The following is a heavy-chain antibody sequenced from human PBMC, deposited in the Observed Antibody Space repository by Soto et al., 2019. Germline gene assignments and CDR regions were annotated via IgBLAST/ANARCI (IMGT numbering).Heavy chain of an antibody. D-gene: IGHD1-7*01. CDR1: GGTFSNYV. J-gene: IGHJ4*02. V-gene: IGHV1-69*06. CDR3: ARDMTRTVVPYFDF. Sequence: QVQLVQSGAEVKKPGSSVKVSCKASGGTFSNYVVNWVRQAPGQGLEWMGRIIPISGAANYAQKFQGRVTIIADKSTSTSYMQLSSLRSEDTAVYYCARDMTRTVVPYFDFWGQGTLVTVSS. CDR2: IIPISGAA.